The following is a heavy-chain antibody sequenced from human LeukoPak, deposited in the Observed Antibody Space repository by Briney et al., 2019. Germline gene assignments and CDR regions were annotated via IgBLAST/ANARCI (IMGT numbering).Heavy chain of an antibody. CDR2: IYTSGST. CDR3: ARVSGAIAVAAPGLGNWFDP. J-gene: IGHJ5*02. CDR1: GGSISSSSYY. D-gene: IGHD6-19*01. Sequence: SETLSLTCTVSGGSISSSSYYWGWIRQPPGKGLEWIGRIYTSGSTNYNPSLKSRVTMSVDTSKNQFSLKLSSVTAADTAVYYCARVSGAIAVAAPGLGNWFDPWGQGTLVTVSS. V-gene: IGHV4-39*07.